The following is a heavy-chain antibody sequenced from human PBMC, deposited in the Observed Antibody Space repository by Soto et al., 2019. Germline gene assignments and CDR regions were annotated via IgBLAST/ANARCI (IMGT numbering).Heavy chain of an antibody. D-gene: IGHD4-4*01. CDR3: VRGGSNYAS. V-gene: IGHV3-7*01. CDR1: GFTCSDSW. Sequence: EVQLVESGGGLVQPGGSLRLSCTASGFTCSDSWMTWVLQAPGKGLEWVARIKPDESEKKYADSVKGRSSISRDNAKNSMYLQMYSLRGEDTAVYYCVRGGSNYASWGQGTLVTVSS. J-gene: IGHJ1*01. CDR2: IKPDESEK.